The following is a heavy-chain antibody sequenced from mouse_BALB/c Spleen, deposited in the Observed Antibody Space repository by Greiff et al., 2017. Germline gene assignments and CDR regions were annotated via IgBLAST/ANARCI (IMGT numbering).Heavy chain of an antibody. CDR2: ISTYYGDA. V-gene: IGHV1S137*01. J-gene: IGHJ4*01. Sequence: VQLQQSGAELVRPGVSVKISCKGSGYTFTDYAMHWVKQSHAKSLEWIGVISTYYGDASYNQKFKGKATMTVDKSSSTAYMELARLTSEDSAISYCAREGYGSSSFYAMDYWGQGTSVTVSS. D-gene: IGHD1-1*01. CDR3: AREGYGSSSFYAMDY. CDR1: GYTFTDYA.